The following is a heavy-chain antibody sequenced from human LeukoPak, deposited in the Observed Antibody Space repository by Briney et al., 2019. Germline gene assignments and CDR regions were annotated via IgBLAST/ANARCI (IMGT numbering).Heavy chain of an antibody. CDR1: GGSFSGYY. D-gene: IGHD4-17*01. CDR3: ARVGIYDYGDYAIDY. CDR2: INHSGST. Sequence: SETLSLTCAVYGGSFSGYYWSWIRQPPGKGLEWIGEINHSGSTNYNPSLKSRVTISVDTSKNQFSLKLSSVTAADTAVYYCARVGIYDYGDYAIDYWGQGTLVTVSS. V-gene: IGHV4-34*01. J-gene: IGHJ4*02.